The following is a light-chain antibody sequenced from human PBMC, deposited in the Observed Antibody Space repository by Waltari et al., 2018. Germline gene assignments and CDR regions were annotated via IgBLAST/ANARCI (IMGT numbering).Light chain of an antibody. J-gene: IGLJ1*01. CDR2: DVN. Sequence: QSALTQPASVSASPGQSITISCTGSNNDVGAYKYVSCYQNFPGKAPRLLIYDVNRRPSGGPHRFSGSKYGDTASLTISGLRPEDEAEYYCCSYLLSSTVYVFGTGTTVTVL. V-gene: IGLV2-14*03. CDR3: CSYLLSSTVYV. CDR1: NNDVGAYKY.